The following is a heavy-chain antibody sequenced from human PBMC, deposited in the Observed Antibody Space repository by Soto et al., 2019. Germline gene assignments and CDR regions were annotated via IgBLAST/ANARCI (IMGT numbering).Heavy chain of an antibody. J-gene: IGHJ6*02. D-gene: IGHD2-2*01. CDR1: GGTFSSYA. Sequence: SVKVSCKASGGTFSSYAIGWVRQAPGQGLEWMGGIIPIPGTANYAQKFQGRVTITADESTSTAYMELSSLRSEDTAVYYCARSQGSSTSLEIYYYYYYGMDAWGQGTTVTVSS. V-gene: IGHV1-69*13. CDR2: IIPIPGTA. CDR3: ARSQGSSTSLEIYYYYYYGMDA.